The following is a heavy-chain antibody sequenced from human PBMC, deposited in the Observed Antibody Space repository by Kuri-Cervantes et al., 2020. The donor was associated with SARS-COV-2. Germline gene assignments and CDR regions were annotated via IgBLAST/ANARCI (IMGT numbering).Heavy chain of an antibody. D-gene: IGHD3-22*01. CDR1: GGSISSGGYS. CDR3: AGGLYDSSGYPTSY. J-gene: IGHJ4*02. V-gene: IGHV4-30-2*01. CDR2: IYHSGST. Sequence: SETLSLTCAVSGGSISSGGYSWSWIRQPPGKGLEWIGYIYHSGSTYYNPSLKSRVIISVDRSKNQFSLKLSSVTAADTAVYYCAGGLYDSSGYPTSYWGQGTLVTVSS.